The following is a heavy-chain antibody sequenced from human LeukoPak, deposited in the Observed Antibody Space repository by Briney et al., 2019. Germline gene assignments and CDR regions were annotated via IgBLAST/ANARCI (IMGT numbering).Heavy chain of an antibody. D-gene: IGHD5-12*01. CDR1: GYTFTSYY. V-gene: IGHV1-46*01. CDR2: IIPSAGRT. Sequence: ASVKVSCKASGYTFTSYYIHWVRQAPGQGLEWMGIIIPSAGRTNYAQKFRGRVSMTTDMSTSTVYMELSSLRSEDTAVYYCAKDGAWLRFDDWGQGILVTVSS. J-gene: IGHJ4*02. CDR3: AKDGAWLRFDD.